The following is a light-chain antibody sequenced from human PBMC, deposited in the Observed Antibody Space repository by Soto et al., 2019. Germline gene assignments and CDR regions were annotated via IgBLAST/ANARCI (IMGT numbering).Light chain of an antibody. J-gene: IGKJ4*01. Sequence: DIQMTQSPSILSTSVGDRVTITCRASQSVSGWLAWYQQKPGKAPKLLIYRASSLRSGVPSRFSGSASGTELTLTISGLQPDDFATYYCQQYDRYPLTFGGGTKVEI. CDR2: RAS. CDR1: QSVSGW. V-gene: IGKV1-5*03. CDR3: QQYDRYPLT.